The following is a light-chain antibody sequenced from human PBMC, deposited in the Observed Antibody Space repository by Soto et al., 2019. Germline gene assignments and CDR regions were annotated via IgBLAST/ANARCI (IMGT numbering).Light chain of an antibody. CDR2: EVS. CDR1: SSDVGGYNH. J-gene: IGLJ3*02. V-gene: IGLV2-14*01. CDR3: NSYTNTGAFWV. Sequence: QSALTQPASVSGSPGQSITISCTGTSSDVGGYNHVSWYQQHSGKVPKVIIYEVSNRPSGVSDRFSGSKSGNTASLTISGRLPEEEADYYCNSYTNTGAFWVFGGGTKLTVL.